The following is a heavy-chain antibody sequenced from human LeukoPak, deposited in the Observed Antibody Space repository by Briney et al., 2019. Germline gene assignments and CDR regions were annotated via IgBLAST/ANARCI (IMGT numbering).Heavy chain of an antibody. D-gene: IGHD1-26*01. J-gene: IGHJ4*02. V-gene: IGHV1-18*01. CDR2: ISPYNGYP. CDR3: ARVGASYDGLIDY. Sequence: ASVKVSCKASGYTFINSAIGWVRQAPGQGLEWMGWISPYNGYPKYAESLQGRVTMTTDTSTSTAYMELRSLRSDDTAMYYCARVGASYDGLIDYWGQGTRVTVSS. CDR1: GYTFINSA.